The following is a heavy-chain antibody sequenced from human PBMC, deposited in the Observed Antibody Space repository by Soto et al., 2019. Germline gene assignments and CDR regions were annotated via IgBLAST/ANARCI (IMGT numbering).Heavy chain of an antibody. CDR1: GFTFSSYA. V-gene: IGHV3-23*01. CDR2: ISGSGGST. J-gene: IGHJ4*02. CDR3: AKTRRGEYSGYDRGYFDY. Sequence: GGSLRLSCAASGFTFSSYAMSWVRQAPGKGLEWVSAISGSGGSTYYADSVKGRFTISRDNSKNTLYLQMNSLRAEDTAVYYCAKTRRGEYSGYDRGYFDYWGQGTLVTVSS. D-gene: IGHD5-12*01.